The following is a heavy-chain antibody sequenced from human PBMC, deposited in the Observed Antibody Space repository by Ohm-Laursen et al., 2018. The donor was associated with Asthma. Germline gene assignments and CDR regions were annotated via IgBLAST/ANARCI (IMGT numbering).Heavy chain of an antibody. J-gene: IGHJ4*02. Sequence: SLRLSCSASGFTFSSYAMTWVRQAPGKGLEWVSSISNGGNDIYYAASVKGRFTISRDNSKNTLYLQMNSLGAEDTAVYYCAKDAGGSSGWWGYWGQGTLVTVSS. CDR1: GFTFSSYA. CDR3: AKDAGGSSGWWGY. CDR2: ISNGGNDI. D-gene: IGHD6-19*01. V-gene: IGHV3-23*01.